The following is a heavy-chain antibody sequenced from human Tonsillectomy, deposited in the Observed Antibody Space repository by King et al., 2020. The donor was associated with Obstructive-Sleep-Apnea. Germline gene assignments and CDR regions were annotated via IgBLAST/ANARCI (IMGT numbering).Heavy chain of an antibody. V-gene: IGHV3-30*04. CDR1: RFTFSRYA. Sequence: VQLVESGGGVVQPGRSLRLSCAASRFTFSRYAMHWVRQAPGKGLEWVAVISYDGSIKYYADSVKGRFTISRDNSKNTLYLQMNSLRAEDTAVYYCARANAAADFDYWGQGTLVTVSS. CDR3: ARANAAADFDY. J-gene: IGHJ4*02. CDR2: ISYDGSIK. D-gene: IGHD2-2*01.